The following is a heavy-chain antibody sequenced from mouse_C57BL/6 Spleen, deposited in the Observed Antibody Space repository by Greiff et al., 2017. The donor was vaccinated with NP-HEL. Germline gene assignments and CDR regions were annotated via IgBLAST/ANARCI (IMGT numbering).Heavy chain of an antibody. V-gene: IGHV1-61*01. J-gene: IGHJ2*01. Sequence: QVQLQQPGAELVRPGSSVKLSCKASGYTFTSYWMDWVKQRPGQGLEWIGNIYPSDSETHYNQKFKDKATLTVDKSSSTAYMQLSSLTSEDSAVYYCARERVYYYGSSSPYFDYWGQGTTLTVSS. D-gene: IGHD1-1*01. CDR2: IYPSDSET. CDR1: GYTFTSYW. CDR3: ARERVYYYGSSSPYFDY.